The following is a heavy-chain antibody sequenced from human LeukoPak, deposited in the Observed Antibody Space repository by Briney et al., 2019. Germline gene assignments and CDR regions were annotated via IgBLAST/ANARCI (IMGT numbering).Heavy chain of an antibody. CDR3: ARAFGYCSSTSCYTGDNWFDP. CDR1: GFTFSSYS. Sequence: PGGSLRLSCAASGFTFSSYSMNWVRQAPGKGLEWVSSISSSSSYIYYADSVKGRFTISRDNAKNSLYLQMNSPRAEDTAVYYCARAFGYCSSTSCYTGDNWFDPWGQGTLVTVSS. D-gene: IGHD2-2*02. J-gene: IGHJ5*02. CDR2: ISSSSSYI. V-gene: IGHV3-21*01.